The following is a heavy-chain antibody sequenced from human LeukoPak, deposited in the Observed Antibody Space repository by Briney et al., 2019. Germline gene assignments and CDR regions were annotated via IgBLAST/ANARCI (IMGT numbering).Heavy chain of an antibody. V-gene: IGHV4-4*07. CDR2: IYTSGST. J-gene: IGHJ5*02. CDR1: GGSISSYY. D-gene: IGHD3-9*01. CDR3: ARDWARDIVTLRGGNKWFDP. Sequence: AETLSLTCTVSGGSISSYYWSWIRQPAGKGLEWIGRIYTSGSTNYNPSLKSRVTMSVDTSKNQFSLKLSSVTAADTAVYYCARDWARDIVTLRGGNKWFDPWGQGTLVTVSS.